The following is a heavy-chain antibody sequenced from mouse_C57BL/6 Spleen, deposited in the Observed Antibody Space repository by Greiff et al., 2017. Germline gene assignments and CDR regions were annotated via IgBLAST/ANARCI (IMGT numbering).Heavy chain of an antibody. D-gene: IGHD1-1*01. J-gene: IGHJ4*01. CDR2: IRNKANGYTT. Sequence: EVQRVESGGGLVQPGGSLSLSCAASGFTFTDYYMSWVRQPPGKALEWLGFIRNKANGYTTEYSASVKGRFTISRDNSQSILYLQMNALRAEDSATYYWASHYYYGSSWDYYAMDYWGQGTSVTVSS. CDR1: GFTFTDYY. CDR3: ASHYYYGSSWDYYAMDY. V-gene: IGHV7-3*01.